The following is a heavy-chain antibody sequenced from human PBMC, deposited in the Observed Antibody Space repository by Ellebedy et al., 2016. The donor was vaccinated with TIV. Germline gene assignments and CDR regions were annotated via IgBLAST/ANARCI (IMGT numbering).Heavy chain of an antibody. D-gene: IGHD3-10*01. J-gene: IGHJ6*02. V-gene: IGHV4-59*01. CDR3: ARKNADVLSGGIDV. Sequence: SETLSLXCTVSGGSFSSYYWSWIRQPPGKGLEWIGYKHHSGDTNYHPSLRSRVTISVDASKNEFSLKLTSVTAADTAVYYCARKNADVLSGGIDVWGQGTTVIVSS. CDR1: GGSFSSYY. CDR2: KHHSGDT.